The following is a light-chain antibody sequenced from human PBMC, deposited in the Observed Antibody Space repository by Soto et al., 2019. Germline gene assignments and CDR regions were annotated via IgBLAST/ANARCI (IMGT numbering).Light chain of an antibody. V-gene: IGLV1-40*01. CDR1: SSNIGAGYD. Sequence: QSVLTQPPSVSGAPGQRVTISCTGSSSNIGAGYDVHWYQQLPGTAPKLLIYGNSNRPSGVPDRFSGSKSGTSASLAITGLQAEDDAYYYCQSYASSLSGFYLFGTRTNATVL. CDR3: QSYASSLSGFYL. CDR2: GNS. J-gene: IGLJ1*01.